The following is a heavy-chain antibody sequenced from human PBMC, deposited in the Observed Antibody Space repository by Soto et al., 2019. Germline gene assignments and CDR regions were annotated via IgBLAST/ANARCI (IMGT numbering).Heavy chain of an antibody. CDR3: AKDRLMLTMVVVGAFDF. J-gene: IGHJ3*01. CDR1: GFSFNNHA. D-gene: IGHD3-22*01. V-gene: IGHV3-23*01. Sequence: GGSLRLSCAASGFSFNNHAMTWVRQAPGKGLEWVSGISGSGSTTHYADSVKGRFTISRDNSKDTLYLQMNSLRADDTAVYFCAKDRLMLTMVVVGAFDFWGLGTMVTGSS. CDR2: ISGSGSTT.